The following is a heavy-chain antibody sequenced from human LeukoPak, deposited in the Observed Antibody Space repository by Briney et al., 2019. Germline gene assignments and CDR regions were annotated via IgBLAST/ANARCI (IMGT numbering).Heavy chain of an antibody. J-gene: IGHJ2*01. Sequence: ASVNVSCKASVYTFTCYYMHWVRQAPGQGLEWMGWINPNSGGTNYAQKFQGRVTMTRDTSISTAYMELSRLRSDDTAVYFCARVTGYYYDSSGYPNDWYFDLWGRGTLVTVSS. CDR2: INPNSGGT. D-gene: IGHD3-22*01. CDR1: VYTFTCYY. CDR3: ARVTGYYYDSSGYPNDWYFDL. V-gene: IGHV1-2*02.